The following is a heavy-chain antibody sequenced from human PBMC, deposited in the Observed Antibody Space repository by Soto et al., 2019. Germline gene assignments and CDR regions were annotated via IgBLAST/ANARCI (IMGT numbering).Heavy chain of an antibody. Sequence: LRLSCAASGFTFSNYAMNWVRQAPGKGLEWVSGIDDSGSSTYYADSVKGRFTISRDNSKKTVYLQMNSLRAEDTAIFYCAKLRSGIAMAATNYWGQGTLVTVSS. J-gene: IGHJ4*02. CDR1: GFTFSNYA. D-gene: IGHD6-19*01. CDR2: IDDSGSST. CDR3: AKLRSGIAMAATNY. V-gene: IGHV3-23*05.